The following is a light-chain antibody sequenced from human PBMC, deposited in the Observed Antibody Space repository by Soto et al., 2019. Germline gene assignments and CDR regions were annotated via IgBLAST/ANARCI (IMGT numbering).Light chain of an antibody. V-gene: IGLV1-40*01. Sequence: QSVLTQPPSVSGAPGQKVTISCTGSSSNIGTGYDVHWYQHLPGTAPKLLIYGNNNRPSGVPDRFSGSKSGTSASLAITGLQAEDEADYYCQSYDSSRGHVFGTGTKVTVL. J-gene: IGLJ1*01. CDR2: GNN. CDR1: SSNIGTGYD. CDR3: QSYDSSRGHV.